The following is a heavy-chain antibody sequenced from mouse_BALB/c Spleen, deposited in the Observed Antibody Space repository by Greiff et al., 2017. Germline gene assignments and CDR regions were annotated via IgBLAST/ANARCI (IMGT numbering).Heavy chain of an antibody. D-gene: IGHD2-14*01. CDR3: AREGGVRRGSYAMDY. V-gene: IGHV1-9*01. Sequence: VQLQQSGAELMKPGASVKISCKATGYTFSSYWIEWVKQRPGHGLEWIGEILPGSGSTNYNEKFKGKATFTADTSSNTAYMQLSSLTSEDSAVYYCAREGGVRRGSYAMDYWGQGTSVTVSS. CDR2: ILPGSGST. J-gene: IGHJ4*01. CDR1: GYTFSSYW.